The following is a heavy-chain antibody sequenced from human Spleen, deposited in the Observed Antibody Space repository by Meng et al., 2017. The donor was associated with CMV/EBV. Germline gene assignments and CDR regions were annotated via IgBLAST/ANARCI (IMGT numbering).Heavy chain of an antibody. Sequence: GESLKISCAASGFIFSDHYLDWVRQTPGKGLEWVGRSRNKANRYTTEYAASVKGRFTVLRDESKNSLYLQMNSLKTEDTAVYYCVRGYNSFDSWGQGTLVTVSS. J-gene: IGHJ4*02. CDR1: GFIFSDHY. CDR2: SRNKANRYTT. D-gene: IGHD1-1*01. CDR3: VRGYNSFDS. V-gene: IGHV3-72*01.